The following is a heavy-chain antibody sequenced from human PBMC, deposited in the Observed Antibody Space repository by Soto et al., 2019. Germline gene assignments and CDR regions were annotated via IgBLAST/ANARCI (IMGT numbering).Heavy chain of an antibody. Sequence: QVQLQESGPGLVKPSETLSLTCTVSVGSVSSGRYYWSWIRQPPGKGLEWIGYIYYSGSTNYNPSLKSRVPISVDTSKNHCSMKVSSVTAADTALYYCARRAWWFEPCGQGTLVTVAS. CDR3: ARRAWWFEP. D-gene: IGHD1-26*01. CDR1: VGSVSSGRYY. CDR2: IYYSGST. V-gene: IGHV4-61*01. J-gene: IGHJ5*02.